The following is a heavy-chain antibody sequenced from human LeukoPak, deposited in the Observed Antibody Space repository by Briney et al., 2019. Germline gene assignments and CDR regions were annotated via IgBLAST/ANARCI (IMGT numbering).Heavy chain of an antibody. CDR2: ISSVGSNK. CDR1: KFTFSNYG. J-gene: IGHJ4*02. CDR3: AKCPSGVLRYFAPIDY. Sequence: PGRSLRLSCAASKFTFSNYGMHWVRQAPGKGLEWVAVISSVGSNKYYADSVKGRFTISRDNSKNTLYLQMNSLRAEDTAVYYCAKCPSGVLRYFAPIDYWGQGTLVTVSS. V-gene: IGHV3-30*18. D-gene: IGHD3-9*01.